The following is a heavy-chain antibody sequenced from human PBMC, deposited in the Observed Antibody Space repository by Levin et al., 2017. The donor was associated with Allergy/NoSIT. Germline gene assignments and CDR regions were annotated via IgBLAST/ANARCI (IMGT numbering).Heavy chain of an antibody. D-gene: IGHD3-22*01. V-gene: IGHV3-48*02. CDR2: ISSSSSTI. CDR1: GFTFSSYS. Sequence: PGGSLRLSCAASGFTFSSYSMNWVRQAPGKGLEWVSYISSSSSTIYYADSVKGRFTISRDNAKNSLYLQMNSLRDEDTAVYYCARDRGPYYYDSSGTCDAFDSWGQGTMVTVSS. CDR3: ARDRGPYYYDSSGTCDAFDS. J-gene: IGHJ3*02.